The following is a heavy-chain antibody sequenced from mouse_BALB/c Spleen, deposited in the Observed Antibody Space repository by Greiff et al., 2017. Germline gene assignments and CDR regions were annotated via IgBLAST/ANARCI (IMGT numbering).Heavy chain of an antibody. CDR2: IRNKANGYTT. V-gene: IGHV7-3*02. D-gene: IGHD1-2*01. CDR3: ARDSRFPVHYYGDGYFDY. J-gene: IGHJ2*01. Sequence: EVKLMESGGGLVQPGGSLRLSCATSGFTFTDYYMSWVRQPPGKALEWLGFIRNKANGYTTEYSASVKGRFTISRDNSQSILYLQMNTLRAEDSATYYCARDSRFPVHYYGDGYFDYWGQGTTLTVSS. CDR1: GFTFTDYY.